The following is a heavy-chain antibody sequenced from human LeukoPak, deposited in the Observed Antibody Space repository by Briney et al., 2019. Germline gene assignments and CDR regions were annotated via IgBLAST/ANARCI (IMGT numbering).Heavy chain of an antibody. Sequence: PGRSLRLSCAASGFTFSSYAMHWVRQAPGKELEWVAVISYDGSNKYYADSVKGRSTISRDNSKNTLYLQTNSLRAEDTAVYYCARDPYSYGYVNYWGQGTLVTVSS. CDR2: ISYDGSNK. V-gene: IGHV3-30*04. CDR3: ARDPYSYGYVNY. D-gene: IGHD5-18*01. CDR1: GFTFSSYA. J-gene: IGHJ4*02.